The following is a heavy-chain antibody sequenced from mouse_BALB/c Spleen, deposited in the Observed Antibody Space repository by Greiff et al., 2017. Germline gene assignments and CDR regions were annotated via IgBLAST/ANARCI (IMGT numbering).Heavy chain of an antibody. CDR2: FYPGSGSI. CDR1: GYTFTEYI. V-gene: IGHV1-62-2*01. Sequence: QVQLQQSGAELVKPGASVKLSCKASGYTFTEYIIHWVKQRSGQGLEWIGWFYPGSGSIKYNEKFKDKATLTADKSSSTVYMELSRLTSEDSAVYFCARHEGYGSSPYYYAMDYWGQGTSVTVSS. D-gene: IGHD1-1*01. CDR3: ARHEGYGSSPYYYAMDY. J-gene: IGHJ4*01.